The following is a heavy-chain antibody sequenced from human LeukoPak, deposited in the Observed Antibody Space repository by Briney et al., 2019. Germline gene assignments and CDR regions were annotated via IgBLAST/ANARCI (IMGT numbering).Heavy chain of an antibody. Sequence: PGGSLRLSCAASGFTLITYSMNWVRQAPGKGLEWVSYISSSSDPIYYADSVKGRFTISRDNAKNSLYLQMNSLRAEDTAVYYCARGGCSSTSCYRYYYYYYMDVWGKGTTVTVSS. J-gene: IGHJ6*03. D-gene: IGHD2-2*01. CDR2: ISSSSDPI. V-gene: IGHV3-48*01. CDR3: ARGGCSSTSCYRYYYYYYMDV. CDR1: GFTLITYS.